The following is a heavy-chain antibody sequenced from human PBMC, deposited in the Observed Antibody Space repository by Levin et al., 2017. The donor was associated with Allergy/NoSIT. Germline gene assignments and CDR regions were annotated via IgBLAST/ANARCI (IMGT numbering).Heavy chain of an antibody. CDR2: IYYSGST. D-gene: IGHD2-21*01. CDR1: GGSISSSSYY. Sequence: SQTLSLTCTVSGGSISSSSYYWGWIRQPPGKGLEWIGSIYYSGSTYYNPSLKSRVTISVDTSKNQFSLKLSSVTAADTAVYYCAGTGYSIPNWGQGTLVTVSS. V-gene: IGHV4-39*01. CDR3: AGTGYSIPN. J-gene: IGHJ4*02.